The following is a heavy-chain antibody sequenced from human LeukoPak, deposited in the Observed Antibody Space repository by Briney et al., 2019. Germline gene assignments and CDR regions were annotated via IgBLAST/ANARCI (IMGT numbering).Heavy chain of an antibody. CDR3: VRDARSPVRPFEY. Sequence: PSETLSLTCTVSGGSISGGDYYWSWVRQPPRKSLEWIGYISYSGSTFYNPSLKSRVTISVDTFKNQFSLRLTSVTAADTAVYYCVRDARSPVRPFEYWGQGTLVTVSS. D-gene: IGHD1-14*01. CDR1: GGSISGGDYY. CDR2: ISYSGST. J-gene: IGHJ4*02. V-gene: IGHV4-30-4*08.